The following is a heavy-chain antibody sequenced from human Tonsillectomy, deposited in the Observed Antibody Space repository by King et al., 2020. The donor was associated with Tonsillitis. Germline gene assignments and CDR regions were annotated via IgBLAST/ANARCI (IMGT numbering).Heavy chain of an antibody. CDR2: INPNSGGT. J-gene: IGHJ4*02. CDR3: AGAYYFILTGSYNYFDY. D-gene: IGHD3-9*01. CDR1: GYTFTGYY. Sequence: QLVQSGAEVKKPGASVKVSCKASGYTFTGYYMHWVRQAPGQGIEGMGWINPNSGGTNYAQKFQGRVTMTRDTYISTAYMELSRLSSDDTAVYYCAGAYYFILTGSYNYFDYWGQGTLVTVSS. V-gene: IGHV1-2*02.